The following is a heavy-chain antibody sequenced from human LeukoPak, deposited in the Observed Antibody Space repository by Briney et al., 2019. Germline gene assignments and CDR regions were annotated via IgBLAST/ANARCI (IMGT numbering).Heavy chain of an antibody. V-gene: IGHV4-39*01. Sequence: SETLSLTCTVSGGSISSSSPYYWGWIRQPPGKGLEWIGSMYYSGSTYYNPSLKSRVTIFVDTSKNQFSLKVRSVAAADTAVYYCLKHTHSGYDLSHWGQGTLVTVSS. CDR2: MYYSGST. J-gene: IGHJ4*02. CDR1: GGSISSSSPYY. D-gene: IGHD5-12*01. CDR3: LKHTHSGYDLSH.